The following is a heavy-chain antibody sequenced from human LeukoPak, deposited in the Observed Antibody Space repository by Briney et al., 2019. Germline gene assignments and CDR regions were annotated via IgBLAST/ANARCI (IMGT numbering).Heavy chain of an antibody. CDR2: IKGDESAK. Sequence: GGSLRLSCTASGFAFSTYWMAWVRQAPGKGLEWVANIKGDESAKHQADSVKGRFTISRDNAQNSMVLQMSSLRGEDTAVYYCARDVGGRLDYWGQGTLVTVSS. CDR1: GFAFSTYW. J-gene: IGHJ4*02. CDR3: ARDVGGRLDY. V-gene: IGHV3-7*01.